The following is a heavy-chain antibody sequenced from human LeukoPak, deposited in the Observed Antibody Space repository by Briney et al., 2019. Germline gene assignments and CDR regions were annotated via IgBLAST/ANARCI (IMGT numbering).Heavy chain of an antibody. Sequence: GSVKVSCKVSGYTLTELSMHWVRQAPGKGLEWMGGFDPEDGETIYAQKFQGRVTMTEDTSTDTAYMELSSLRSEDTAVYYCARGQEIVVPVAQDYYGMDVWGQGTTVTVSS. D-gene: IGHD2-2*01. J-gene: IGHJ6*02. CDR1: GYTLTELS. V-gene: IGHV1-24*01. CDR2: FDPEDGET. CDR3: ARGQEIVVPVAQDYYGMDV.